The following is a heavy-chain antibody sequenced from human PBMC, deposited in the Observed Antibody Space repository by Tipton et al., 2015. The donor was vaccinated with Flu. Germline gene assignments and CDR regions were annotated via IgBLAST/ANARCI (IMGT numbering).Heavy chain of an antibody. CDR2: ISSSSSHI. Sequence: SLRLSCAASGFTFTTYEMNWVRQAPGKGLEWVSSISSSSSHIYYADSVKGRFTISRDNAKNSLYLQMNSLRAEDTAVYYCGRGKDGYNYHADYWGQGTLVTVSS. V-gene: IGHV3-21*01. CDR3: GRGKDGYNYHADY. D-gene: IGHD5-24*01. J-gene: IGHJ4*02. CDR1: GFTFTTYE.